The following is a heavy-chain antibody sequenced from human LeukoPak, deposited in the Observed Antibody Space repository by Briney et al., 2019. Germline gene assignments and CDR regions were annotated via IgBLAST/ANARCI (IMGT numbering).Heavy chain of an antibody. CDR1: GFTFSSYA. D-gene: IGHD3-9*01. Sequence: GGSLRLSCATSGFTFSSYAMGWVRQAPGKGLEWVSGIGASGGSTYYADSVKGRFTISRDNSKNTLYLQMNSLRTEDTAVYYCAKAEGYDILTGLDYWGQGTLVTVSS. CDR3: AKAEGYDILTGLDY. CDR2: IGASGGST. V-gene: IGHV3-23*01. J-gene: IGHJ4*02.